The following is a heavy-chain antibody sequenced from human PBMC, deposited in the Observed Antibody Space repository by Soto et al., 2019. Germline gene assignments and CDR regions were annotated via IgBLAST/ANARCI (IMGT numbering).Heavy chain of an antibody. Sequence: QVQLVQSGAEVKKPGSSVKVSCKASGGTFSSYAISWMRQAPGQGLEWMGGIIPIFGTANYAQKFQGRVTITADESTSTAYMELSSLRSEDTAVYYCATGTMIVVLVAFDIWGQGTMVTVSS. J-gene: IGHJ3*02. CDR1: GGTFSSYA. CDR2: IIPIFGTA. CDR3: ATGTMIVVLVAFDI. D-gene: IGHD3-22*01. V-gene: IGHV1-69*01.